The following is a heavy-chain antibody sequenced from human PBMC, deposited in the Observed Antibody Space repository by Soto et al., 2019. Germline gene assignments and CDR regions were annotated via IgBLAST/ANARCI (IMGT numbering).Heavy chain of an antibody. D-gene: IGHD3-22*01. J-gene: IGHJ4*02. Sequence: QVQLVQSGAEVKKPGASVKVSCKASGYTFTSYYMHWVRQAPGQGLEWMGIINPSGGSTSYAQKFQGRVTMTGDTSTSTVYMELSSLRSEDTAVYYCARGAPGGDSSGYRTRHFDYWGQGTLVTVSS. CDR2: INPSGGST. CDR1: GYTFTSYY. V-gene: IGHV1-46*01. CDR3: ARGAPGGDSSGYRTRHFDY.